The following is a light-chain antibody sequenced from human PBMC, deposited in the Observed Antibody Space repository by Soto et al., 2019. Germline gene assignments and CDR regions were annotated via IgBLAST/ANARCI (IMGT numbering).Light chain of an antibody. CDR2: DAS. J-gene: IGKJ4*01. Sequence: EIVLTQSPTTLSLSPGERATLSCRASQSINSHLAWYQQKPGQAPRLLMYDASNRATDIPARFSGSGSGTDFTLTISSLDPEDFAVYYCQQRSNWPLTFGGGIKVEMK. CDR3: QQRSNWPLT. CDR1: QSINSH. V-gene: IGKV3-11*01.